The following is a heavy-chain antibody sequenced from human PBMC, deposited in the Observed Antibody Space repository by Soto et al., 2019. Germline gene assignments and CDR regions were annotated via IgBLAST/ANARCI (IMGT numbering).Heavy chain of an antibody. D-gene: IGHD2-21*02. CDR3: AREGDVPYYYYGMDV. Sequence: QVHLVQSGAEVKKPGASVKVSCKTSGYTFTSYGISWVRQAPGQGLEWMGWISGYDGRTNFAQKVQDRVTMTTATSTSTVYMEVRRMSSDDTAVYYCAREGDVPYYYYGMDVWGQGTTVTVSS. V-gene: IGHV1-18*01. CDR2: ISGYDGRT. CDR1: GYTFTSYG. J-gene: IGHJ6*02.